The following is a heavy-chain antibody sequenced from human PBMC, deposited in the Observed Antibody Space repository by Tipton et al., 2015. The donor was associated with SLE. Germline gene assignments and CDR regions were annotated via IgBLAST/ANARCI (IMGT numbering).Heavy chain of an antibody. CDR1: GGSISFDY. CDR2: IYYSGST. CDR3: ARGGGYYYPLDI. J-gene: IGHJ6*02. D-gene: IGHD3-16*01. Sequence: TLSLTCTVSGGSISFDYWSWIRQSAGRGLEWIGYIYYSGSTNYNPSLNSRVTMSVDTSKNQFSLKLTSVTAADTAVYYCARGGGYYYPLDIWGLGTTVTVSS. V-gene: IGHV4-59*01.